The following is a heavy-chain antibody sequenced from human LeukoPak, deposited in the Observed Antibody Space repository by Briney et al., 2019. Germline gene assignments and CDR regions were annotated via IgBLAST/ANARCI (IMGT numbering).Heavy chain of an antibody. CDR3: TTVSHFYL. CDR1: GFTFSSFE. J-gene: IGHJ4*02. V-gene: IGHV3-15*01. D-gene: IGHD2/OR15-2a*01. CDR2: IKSDGTT. Sequence: KPGGSLRLSCAASGFTFSSFEMSWVRQAPGKGLEWVGRIKSDGTTDYAAPVKGRFTISRDVSKATLYLQMNSLKTEDTAIYYCTTVSHFYLGGQGTLVTVSS.